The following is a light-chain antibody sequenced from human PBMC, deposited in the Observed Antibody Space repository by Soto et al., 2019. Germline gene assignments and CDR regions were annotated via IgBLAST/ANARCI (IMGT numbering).Light chain of an antibody. CDR1: QAISNY. V-gene: IGKV1-27*01. Sequence: DFQMTQSPSSLSASVGDRVTITCRANQAISNYLAWYHQRPGKVPQVLIYAASTLQSGVPSRFSGRGSGSEFTLTINGLQPEDVGTYYCQRYNGARYTLGQGTKVEIK. J-gene: IGKJ2*01. CDR2: AAS. CDR3: QRYNGARYT.